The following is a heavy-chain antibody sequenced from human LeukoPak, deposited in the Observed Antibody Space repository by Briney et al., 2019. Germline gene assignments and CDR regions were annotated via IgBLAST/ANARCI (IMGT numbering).Heavy chain of an antibody. CDR2: VNPNSGGT. D-gene: IGHD6-19*01. J-gene: IGHJ4*02. V-gene: IGHV1-2*02. Sequence: GASVKVSCKASGYTFTGYYMHWVRQAPGQGLEWMGWVNPNSGGTNYAQKFQGRVTMTRDTSISTAYMELSRLRSDDTAVYYCARAGYSSGLLFDYWGQGTLVTVSS. CDR3: ARAGYSSGLLFDY. CDR1: GYTFTGYY.